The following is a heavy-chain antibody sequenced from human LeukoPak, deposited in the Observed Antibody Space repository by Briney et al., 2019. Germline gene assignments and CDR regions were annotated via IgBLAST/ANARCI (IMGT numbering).Heavy chain of an antibody. V-gene: IGHV4-34*01. Sequence: SETLSLTCAVYGGSFSGYYWSWIRQPPGKGLEWIGEINHSGSTNYNPSLKSRVTISVDTSKNRFSLKLSSVTAADTAVYYCARDPSPYYYDSSGYSLFDYWGQGTLVTVSS. J-gene: IGHJ4*02. CDR2: INHSGST. CDR1: GGSFSGYY. CDR3: ARDPSPYYYDSSGYSLFDY. D-gene: IGHD3-22*01.